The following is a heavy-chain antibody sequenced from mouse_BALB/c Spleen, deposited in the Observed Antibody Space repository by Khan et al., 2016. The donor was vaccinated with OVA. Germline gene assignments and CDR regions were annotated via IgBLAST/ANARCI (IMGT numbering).Heavy chain of an antibody. CDR2: ISYSGYT. CDR1: GFSITSDYA. V-gene: IGHV3-2*02. D-gene: IGHD2-14*01. J-gene: IGHJ2*01. Sequence: EVQLQESGPGLVKPSQSLSLTCTVTGFSITSDYASYWLRPLPGNKLECLAYISYSGYTYYNPSLKSRISVTRDTSKNQFFLQLNAVTAEDTATYYCARVYRGDFDYWGQGTTLTVSA. CDR3: ARVYRGDFDY.